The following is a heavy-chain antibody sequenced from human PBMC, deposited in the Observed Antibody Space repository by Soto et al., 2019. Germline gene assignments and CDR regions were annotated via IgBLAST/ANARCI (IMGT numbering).Heavy chain of an antibody. CDR1: GGSISSGGYY. J-gene: IGHJ5*02. D-gene: IGHD5-12*01. CDR2: IYYSGST. V-gene: IGHV4-31*03. CDR3: AREEGGGYDHRWFDP. Sequence: QVQLQESGPGLVKPSQTLSLTCTVSGGSISSGGYYWSWIRQPPGKGLEWIGYIYYSGSTYYNPSLKSRVTISVDTSKTQFSLKLSSVTAADTAVYYCAREEGGGYDHRWFDPWGQGTLVTVSS.